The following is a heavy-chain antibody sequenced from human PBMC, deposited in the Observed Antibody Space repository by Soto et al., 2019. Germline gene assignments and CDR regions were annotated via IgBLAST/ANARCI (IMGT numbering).Heavy chain of an antibody. CDR3: ARARLSRSWWFDP. Sequence: PSETLSLTCTVSGGSISSGPYSWGWIRQPPGKGLEWIGTFYYSGSTYYNPSLESRVTISVDTSKNQFSLKLSSVTAADTAVYYCARARLSRSWWFDPWGQGTLVTVSS. CDR1: GGSISSGPYS. D-gene: IGHD3-10*01. J-gene: IGHJ5*02. CDR2: FYYSGST. V-gene: IGHV4-39*07.